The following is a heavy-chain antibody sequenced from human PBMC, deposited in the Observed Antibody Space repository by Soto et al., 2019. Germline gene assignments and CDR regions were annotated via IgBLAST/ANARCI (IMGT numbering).Heavy chain of an antibody. CDR2: IHYSGRT. J-gene: IGHJ6*03. Sequence: QAQLQTSGPGLVKPSQTLSLTCTVSGGPINSGGYYWTWIPQPPGKGLEWIGYIHYSGRTFYNPSLERRVIISVDTSKNQFSLNLRSVTAADTAVYYCARFSPPGYYYMDVWGKGTSVTVAS. V-gene: IGHV4-31*03. CDR3: ARFSPPGYYYMDV. CDR1: GGPINSGGYY.